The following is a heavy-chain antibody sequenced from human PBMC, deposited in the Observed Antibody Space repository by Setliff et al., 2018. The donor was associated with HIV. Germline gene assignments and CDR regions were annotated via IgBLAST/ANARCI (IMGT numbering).Heavy chain of an antibody. CDR1: GGTFSNYA. CDR3: ARMVRGVMSFDY. V-gene: IGHV1-8*02. J-gene: IGHJ4*02. D-gene: IGHD3-10*01. Sequence: ASVKVSCKASGGTFSNYAISWVRQAPGQGLEWMGWMNPNSGNTGYAQKFQGRVTMTRNTSISTAYMELSSLRSEDTAVYYCARMVRGVMSFDYWGQGTLVTVSS. CDR2: MNPNSGNT.